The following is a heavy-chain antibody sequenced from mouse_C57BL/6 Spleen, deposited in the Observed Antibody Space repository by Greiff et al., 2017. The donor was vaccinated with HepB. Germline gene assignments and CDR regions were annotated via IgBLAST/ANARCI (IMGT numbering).Heavy chain of an antibody. CDR2: IDPSDSYT. J-gene: IGHJ3*01. CDR3: AVFAY. Sequence: QVHVKQPGAELVRPGTSVKLSCKASGYTFTSYWMHWVKQRPGQGLEWIGVIDPSDSYTNYNQKFKGKATLTVDTSSSTAYMQLSSLTSEDSAVYYCAVFAYWGQGTLVTVSA. V-gene: IGHV1-59*01. CDR1: GYTFTSYW.